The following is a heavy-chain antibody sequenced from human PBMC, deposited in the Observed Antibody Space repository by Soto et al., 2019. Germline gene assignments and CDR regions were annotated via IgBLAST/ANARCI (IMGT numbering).Heavy chain of an antibody. V-gene: IGHV2-26*01. D-gene: IGHD3-22*01. J-gene: IGHJ5*02. Sequence: QVTLKESGPVLVKPTETLTLTCTVSGFSLSNTRRGVSWIRQPPGKALELLAHIFSTDESSFSTSLKSRLTISKDTSKSQVVLTMTNMDPVDTATYYCARIQFDSSAYSLWFDPWGQGTLVTVSS. CDR1: GFSLSNTRRG. CDR2: IFSTDES. CDR3: ARIQFDSSAYSLWFDP.